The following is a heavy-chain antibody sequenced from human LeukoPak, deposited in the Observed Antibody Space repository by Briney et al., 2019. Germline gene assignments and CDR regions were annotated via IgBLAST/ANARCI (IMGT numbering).Heavy chain of an antibody. Sequence: SETLSLTCTVSGGSISSYYWSWIRQPAGKGLEWIGRIYTGGSTNYNPSLKSRVTMSVDTSKNQFSLKLSSVTAADTAVYYCARGQWLATGYWFDPWGQGTLVTVSS. CDR3: ARGQWLATGYWFDP. J-gene: IGHJ5*02. V-gene: IGHV4-4*07. CDR2: IYTGGST. D-gene: IGHD6-19*01. CDR1: GGSISSYY.